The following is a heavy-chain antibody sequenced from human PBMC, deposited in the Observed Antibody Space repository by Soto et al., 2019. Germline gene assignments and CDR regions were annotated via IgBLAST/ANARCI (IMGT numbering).Heavy chain of an antibody. CDR2: ISAYNGNT. CDR1: GYTFTSYG. D-gene: IGHD3-3*01. CDR3: AREGGTIFGVVNYYYMDV. J-gene: IGHJ6*03. Sequence: ASVKVSCKASGYTFTSYGISWVRQAPGQGLEWMGWISAYNGNTNYAQKLQGRVTMTTDTSTSTAYMELRSLRSDDTAVYYCAREGGTIFGVVNYYYMDVWGKGTTVTVS. V-gene: IGHV1-18*01.